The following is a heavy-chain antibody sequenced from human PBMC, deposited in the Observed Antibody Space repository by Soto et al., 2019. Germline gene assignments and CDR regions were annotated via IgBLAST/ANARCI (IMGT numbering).Heavy chain of an antibody. J-gene: IGHJ4*02. V-gene: IGHV4-39*01. D-gene: IGHD3-10*01. CDR1: GGSISSSSYY. CDR3: ARHGVWFGELSAHFDY. CDR2: IYYSGST. Sequence: SEILSLTCTVSGGSISSSSYYWGWIRQPPGKGLEWIGSIYYSGSTYYNPSLKSRVTISVDTSKNQFSLKLSSVTAADTAVYYCARHGVWFGELSAHFDYWGQGTLVTVSS.